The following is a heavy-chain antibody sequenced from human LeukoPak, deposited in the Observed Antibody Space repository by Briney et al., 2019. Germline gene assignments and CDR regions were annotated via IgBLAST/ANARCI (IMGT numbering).Heavy chain of an antibody. D-gene: IGHD2-2*01. Sequence: GGSLRLSCAASGFTFSSYGMHWVRQAPGKGLEWVAAIWYDGSNKYYADSVEGRFTISRDNSKNTLYLQMNSLRAEDTAVYYCARDDCSSTSCQYYFDYWGQGTLVTVSS. CDR1: GFTFSSYG. CDR3: ARDDCSSTSCQYYFDY. J-gene: IGHJ4*02. V-gene: IGHV3-33*01. CDR2: IWYDGSNK.